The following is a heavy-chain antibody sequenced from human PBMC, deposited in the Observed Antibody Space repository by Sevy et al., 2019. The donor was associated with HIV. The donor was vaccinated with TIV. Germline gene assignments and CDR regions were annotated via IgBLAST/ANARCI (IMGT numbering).Heavy chain of an antibody. Sequence: GGSLRLSCAASGFTFSSYAMSWVRQAPGKGLEWVSAISGSGGSTYYADSVKGRFTISRDNSKNTLYLQMNSLRAEDTAVYYCAKDLEKVYCSSTSCGSYAFDIWGQRTMVTVSS. CDR3: AKDLEKVYCSSTSCGSYAFDI. CDR1: GFTFSSYA. D-gene: IGHD2-2*01. V-gene: IGHV3-23*01. CDR2: ISGSGGST. J-gene: IGHJ3*02.